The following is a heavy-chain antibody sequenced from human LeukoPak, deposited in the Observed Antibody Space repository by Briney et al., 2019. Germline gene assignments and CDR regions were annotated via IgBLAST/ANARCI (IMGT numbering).Heavy chain of an antibody. Sequence: SETLSLTCTVSGGSISTYYWSWIRQSPGKGLEWIGDVYHSGSTNYNPSLKSRVTILVDTSKNQFSLKLTSVTAADTAVYYCARVTPSFAHNWFDPWGQGTLVTVSS. CDR1: GGSISTYY. J-gene: IGHJ5*02. V-gene: IGHV4-59*08. D-gene: IGHD2-21*02. CDR2: VYHSGST. CDR3: ARVTPSFAHNWFDP.